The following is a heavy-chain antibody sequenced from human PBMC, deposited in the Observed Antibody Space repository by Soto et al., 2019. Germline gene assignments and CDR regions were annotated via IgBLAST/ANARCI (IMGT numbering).Heavy chain of an antibody. CDR3: ARTYSSGWNFDY. V-gene: IGHV3-33*01. CDR2: IWYDGSNK. Sequence: ESGGGVVQPGRSLRLSCAASGFTFSSYGMHWVRQAPGKGLEWVAVIWYDGSNKYYADSVKGRFTISRDNSKNTLYQQMNSLRAEDTAVYYCARTYSSGWNFDYWGQGTLVTVSS. CDR1: GFTFSSYG. J-gene: IGHJ4*02. D-gene: IGHD6-19*01.